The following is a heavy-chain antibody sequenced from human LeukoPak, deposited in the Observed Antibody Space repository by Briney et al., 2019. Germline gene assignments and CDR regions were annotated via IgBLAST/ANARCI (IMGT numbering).Heavy chain of an antibody. CDR2: IFYSGST. V-gene: IGHV4-39*01. D-gene: IGHD3/OR15-3a*01. CDR3: ARQTGSGLFILP. CDR1: SGSISNSNYY. J-gene: IGHJ4*02. Sequence: SETLSLTCSVSSGSISNSNYYWGWIRQPPGKGLEWIGSIFYSGSTDYNPSLKSRVTISVDTSKNQFSLKLNSVTAADTAVYYCARQTGSGLFILPGGQGTLVTVSS.